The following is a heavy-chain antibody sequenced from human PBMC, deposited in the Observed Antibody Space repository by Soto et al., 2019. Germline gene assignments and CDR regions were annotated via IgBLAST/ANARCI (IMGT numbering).Heavy chain of an antibody. Sequence: SETLSLTCTVSGGSISSSSYYWGWIRQPPGKGLEWIGSIYYSGSTYYNPSLKSRVTISVDTSKNQFSLKLSSVTAAETAVYYSMAGYYYYYGMDVWGQGTTVTVSS. J-gene: IGHJ6*02. D-gene: IGHD6-19*01. CDR2: IYYSGST. V-gene: IGHV4-39*01. CDR3: MAGYYYYYGMDV. CDR1: GGSISSSSYY.